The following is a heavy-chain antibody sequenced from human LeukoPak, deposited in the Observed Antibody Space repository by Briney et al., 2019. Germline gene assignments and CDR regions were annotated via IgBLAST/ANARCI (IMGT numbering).Heavy chain of an antibody. CDR1: GFTFDDYG. J-gene: IGHJ6*03. CDR3: AKDRAYYYYYYMDV. V-gene: IGHV3-20*04. Sequence: GGSLRLSCAASGFTFDDYGMSWVRQAPGKGLEWVSGINWNGGSTGYGDSVKGRFTISRDNAKNSLYLQMNSLRAEDTAVYYCAKDRAYYYYYYMDVWGKGTTVTVSS. CDR2: INWNGGST.